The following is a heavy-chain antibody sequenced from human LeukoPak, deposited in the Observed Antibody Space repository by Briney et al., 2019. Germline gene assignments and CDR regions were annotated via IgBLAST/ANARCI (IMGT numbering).Heavy chain of an antibody. J-gene: IGHJ4*02. CDR3: ATGVTKPDPDVVVPAVLRVAQAFDS. D-gene: IGHD2-2*01. Sequence: PSETLSLTCAVYGGSFSDYSWNWIRQSPGKGLEWIGEINHSGSTIYNPSLKGRVTTSADTSRNQFSLRLTSVSAADTGIYYCATGVTKPDPDVVVPAVLRVAQAFDSWGQGSLVTVSS. CDR1: GGSFSDYS. V-gene: IGHV4-34*01. CDR2: INHSGST.